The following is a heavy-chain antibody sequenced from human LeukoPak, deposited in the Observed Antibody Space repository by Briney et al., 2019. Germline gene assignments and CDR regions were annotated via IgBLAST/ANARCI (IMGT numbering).Heavy chain of an antibody. Sequence: SETLSLTCSVSVVSMNGYYWSWLRQSAGNRLEWIGHVDSSGNTNYNPSLESRVTMSVDTSKKQFSLKLTSVAAADMAVYFCARQFLVGSTFHAFDLWGQGTRVTVSS. CDR2: VDSSGNT. V-gene: IGHV4-4*07. J-gene: IGHJ3*01. CDR1: VVSMNGYY. CDR3: ARQFLVGSTFHAFDL. D-gene: IGHD1-26*01.